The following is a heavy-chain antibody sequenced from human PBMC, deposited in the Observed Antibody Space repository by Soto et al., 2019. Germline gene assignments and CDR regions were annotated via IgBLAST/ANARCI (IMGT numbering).Heavy chain of an antibody. J-gene: IGHJ5*02. CDR1: GFTFSVYW. V-gene: IGHV3-7*01. CDR2: IKPDGSEK. CDR3: ARDYL. Sequence: EVQLVESGGGLVQPGGSLRLSCAASGFTFSVYWMSWVRQTPGKGLEWVGNIKPDGSEKSYVDSLKGRFTISRDNAKNSLYLELGSLRVEDRGVYYCARDYLWCQGTLVSVSS.